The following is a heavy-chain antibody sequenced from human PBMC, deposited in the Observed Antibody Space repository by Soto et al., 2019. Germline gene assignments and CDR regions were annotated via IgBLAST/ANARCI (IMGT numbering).Heavy chain of an antibody. V-gene: IGHV3-7*01. CDR3: ARSGDSSGLFS. Sequence: GGSLRLSCAASGFTFSSYSMNWVRQAPGKGLEWVANIRQDGSQKYYVDSVKGRFTISRDSAKNSLFLQISSLRAEDTAVYYCARSGDSSGLFSWGLGTLVTVSS. J-gene: IGHJ5*02. CDR1: GFTFSSYS. CDR2: IRQDGSQK. D-gene: IGHD6-19*01.